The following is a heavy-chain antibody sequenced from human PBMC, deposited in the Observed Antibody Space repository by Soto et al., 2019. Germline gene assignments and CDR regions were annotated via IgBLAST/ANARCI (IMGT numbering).Heavy chain of an antibody. CDR1: GFNFSKHW. J-gene: IGHJ5*02. V-gene: IGHV3-74*01. Sequence: HPGGSLRLSSAASGFNFSKHWMHWVRQRPAEGLVWVSRITSDGKSKAYAESVKGRFAISRDNAKNTLYLQMNGLTAEDTAVDYCARESGDWPLNWFDPWGQGTLVTVSS. CDR3: ARESGDWPLNWFDP. CDR2: ITSDGKSK. D-gene: IGHD2-21*02.